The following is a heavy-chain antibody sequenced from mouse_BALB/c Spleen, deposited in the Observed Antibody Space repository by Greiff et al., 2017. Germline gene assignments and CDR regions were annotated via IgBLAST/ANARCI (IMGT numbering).Heavy chain of an antibody. CDR2: ISSGSSTI. Sequence: EVMLVESGGGLVQPGGSRKLSCAASGFTFSSFGMHWVRQAPEKGLEWVAYISSGSSTIYYADTVKGRFTISRDNPKNTLFLQMTSLRSEDTAMYYCARWGYYYFDYWGQGTTLTVSS. D-gene: IGHD2-3*01. CDR3: ARWGYYYFDY. V-gene: IGHV5-17*02. J-gene: IGHJ2*01. CDR1: GFTFSSFG.